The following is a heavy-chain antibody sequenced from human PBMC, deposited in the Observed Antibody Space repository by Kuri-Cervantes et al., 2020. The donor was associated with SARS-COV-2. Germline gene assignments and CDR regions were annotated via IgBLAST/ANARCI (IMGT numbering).Heavy chain of an antibody. J-gene: IGHJ4*02. CDR3: ASDNSGSYFREGGGFDY. CDR2: INWNGGST. D-gene: IGHD1-26*01. CDR1: GFTFDDYG. V-gene: IGHV3-20*04. Sequence: GESLKTSCAASGFTFDDYGMSWVRQAPGKGLEWVSGINWNGGSTGYADSVKGRFTISRDNAKNSLYLQMNSLRAEDTALYYCASDNSGSYFREGGGFDYWGQGTLVTVSS.